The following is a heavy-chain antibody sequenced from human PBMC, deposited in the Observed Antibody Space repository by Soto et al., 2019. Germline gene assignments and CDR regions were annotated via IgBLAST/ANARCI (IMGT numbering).Heavy chain of an antibody. CDR1: GFTFSMYA. CDR3: AKIAYYDILSGSRKYNWFDP. D-gene: IGHD3-9*01. J-gene: IGHJ5*02. CDR2: ISGGGGST. V-gene: IGHV3-23*01. Sequence: GGSLRLSCAASGFTFSMYAMTWVHQAPGKGLEWVSAISGGGGSTYYADSARGRFTISRDNSKNTLSLLMNSLRADDTAVYYCAKIAYYDILSGSRKYNWFDPWGQGTLVTVSS.